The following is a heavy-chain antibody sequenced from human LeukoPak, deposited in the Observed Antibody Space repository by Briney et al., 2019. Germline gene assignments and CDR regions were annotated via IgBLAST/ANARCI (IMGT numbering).Heavy chain of an antibody. CDR1: GGSFSGYY. V-gene: IGHV4-34*01. J-gene: IGHJ4*02. CDR2: INHSGST. Sequence: SETLSLTCAVYGGSFSGYYWSWIRQLPGKGLEWIGEINHSGSTNYNPSLKSRVTISVDTSKNQFSLKLSSVTAADTAVYYCARNYYDSSGYYYVSDYWGQGTLVTVSS. CDR3: ARNYYDSSGYYYVSDY. D-gene: IGHD3-22*01.